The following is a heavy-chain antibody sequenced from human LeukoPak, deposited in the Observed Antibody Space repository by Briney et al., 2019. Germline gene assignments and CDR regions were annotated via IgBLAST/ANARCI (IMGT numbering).Heavy chain of an antibody. CDR3: ARVKGITGNWFDP. V-gene: IGHV1-46*01. D-gene: IGHD1-20*01. CDR1: GYTFTSNY. J-gene: IGHJ5*02. Sequence: ASVKVSCKASGYTFTSNYMHWVRQAPGQGLEWLGIINASGGSTRYAQKFQGRVTMTRDTSTSTVFMELSSLRSEDTAVYYCARVKGITGNWFDPWGQGTLVTVSS. CDR2: INASGGST.